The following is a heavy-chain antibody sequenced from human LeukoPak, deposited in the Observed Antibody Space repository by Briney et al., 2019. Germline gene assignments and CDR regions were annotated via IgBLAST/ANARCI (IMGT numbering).Heavy chain of an antibody. D-gene: IGHD6-6*01. Sequence: GGSLRLSCAASGFTFSSYAMHWVRQAPGKGLEYVSAISSNGDSTYYANSVKGRFTISRDNSKNTLYLQMGSLGAEDMAVYYCARVGQLGFDYWGQGTLVTVSS. V-gene: IGHV3-64*01. J-gene: IGHJ4*02. CDR2: ISSNGDST. CDR1: GFTFSSYA. CDR3: ARVGQLGFDY.